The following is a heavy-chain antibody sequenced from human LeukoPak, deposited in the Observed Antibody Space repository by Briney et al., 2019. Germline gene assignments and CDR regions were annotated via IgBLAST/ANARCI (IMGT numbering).Heavy chain of an antibody. CDR2: INPSGGST. J-gene: IGHJ5*02. CDR1: GYTFTSYY. V-gene: IGHV1-46*01. Sequence: GASVKVSCKASGYTFTSYYMHWVRQAPGQGLEWMGIINPSGGSTSYAQKFQGRVTMTRDMSTSTAYMELSSLRSEDTAVYYCASLRRGDYYGSGSYPTWGQGTLVTVSS. CDR3: ASLRRGDYYGSGSYPT. D-gene: IGHD3-10*01.